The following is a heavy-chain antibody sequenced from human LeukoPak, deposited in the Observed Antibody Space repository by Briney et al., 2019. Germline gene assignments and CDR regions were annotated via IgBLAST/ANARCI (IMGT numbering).Heavy chain of an antibody. Sequence: GGSLGLSCAASGFTFSSYSMNWVRQAPGKGLEWVSYISSSSSTIYYADSVKGRFTISRDNAKNSLYLQMNSLRAEDTAVYYCARDGPRIFGVVSYFDYWGQGTLVTVSS. CDR1: GFTFSSYS. J-gene: IGHJ4*02. D-gene: IGHD3-3*01. V-gene: IGHV3-48*01. CDR3: ARDGPRIFGVVSYFDY. CDR2: ISSSSSTI.